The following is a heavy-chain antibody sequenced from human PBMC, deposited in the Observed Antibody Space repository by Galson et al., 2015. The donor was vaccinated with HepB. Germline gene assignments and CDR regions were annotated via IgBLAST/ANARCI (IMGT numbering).Heavy chain of an antibody. V-gene: IGHV1-18*01. CDR2: ISGYNGKT. D-gene: IGHD6-19*01. CDR1: GGTFSSYA. J-gene: IGHJ4*02. Sequence: SVKVSCKASGGTFSSYAISWVRQAPGQGLEWMGWISGYNGKTHSAQKLQGRITMTTDTSTSTAYMELRSLISDDTAVYYCARGGGTEGNSGWFPGDCWGQGTLVTVSS. CDR3: ARGGGTEGNSGWFPGDC.